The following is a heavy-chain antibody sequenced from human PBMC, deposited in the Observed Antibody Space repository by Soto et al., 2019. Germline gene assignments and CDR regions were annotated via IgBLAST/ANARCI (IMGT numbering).Heavy chain of an antibody. CDR2: IYYSGST. Sequence: SETLSLTCTVSGGSISSGGYYWSWIRQHPGKGLEWIGYIYYSGSTYYNPSLKSRVTISVDTSKNQFSLKLSSVTAADTAVYYCARGHIVVVPAAMLRPGDPLNYYMDVWGKGTTVTVSS. V-gene: IGHV4-31*03. CDR1: GGSISSGGYY. CDR3: ARGHIVVVPAAMLRPGDPLNYYMDV. D-gene: IGHD2-2*01. J-gene: IGHJ6*03.